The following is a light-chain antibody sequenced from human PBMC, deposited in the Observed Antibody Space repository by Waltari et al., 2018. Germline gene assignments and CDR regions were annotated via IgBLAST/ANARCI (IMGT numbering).Light chain of an antibody. CDR1: QGISKW. CDR2: QAS. Sequence: DIQMTQSPSTLSASVGDRVTITCRASQGISKWLAWYQQKPGKAPKLLLYQASSLESGVPSRFSGRASGTEFVLTIDSLQPDDFATYFCQQYNGYPYTFGQGTKLEIK. V-gene: IGKV1-5*03. CDR3: QQYNGYPYT. J-gene: IGKJ2*01.